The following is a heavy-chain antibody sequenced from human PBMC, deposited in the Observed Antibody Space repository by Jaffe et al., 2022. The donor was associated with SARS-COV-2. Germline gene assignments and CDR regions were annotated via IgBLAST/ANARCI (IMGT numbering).Heavy chain of an antibody. CDR2: IYHSGST. CDR3: ASWGAAGPDY. D-gene: IGHD6-13*01. V-gene: IGHV4-38-2*02. Sequence: QVQLQESGPGLVKPSETLSLTCTVSGYSISSGYYWGWIRQPPGKGLEWIGSIYHSGSTYYNPSLKSRVTISVDTSKNQFSLKLSSVTAADTAVYYCASWGAAGPDYWGQGTLVTVSS. J-gene: IGHJ4*02. CDR1: GYSISSGYY.